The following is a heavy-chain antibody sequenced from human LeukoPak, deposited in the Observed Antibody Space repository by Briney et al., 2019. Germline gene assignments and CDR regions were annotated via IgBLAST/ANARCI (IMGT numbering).Heavy chain of an antibody. V-gene: IGHV3-74*01. CDR2: INSDGSST. CDR3: ARDLDYGDGFLDY. J-gene: IGHJ4*02. CDR1: GFTLSAYS. D-gene: IGHD4-17*01. Sequence: PGGSLRLSCAASGFTLSAYSMNWVRQAPGKGLVWVSRINSDGSSTSYADSVKGRFTISRDNAKNTLYLQMNSLRAEDTAVYYRARDLDYGDGFLDYWGQGTLVTVSS.